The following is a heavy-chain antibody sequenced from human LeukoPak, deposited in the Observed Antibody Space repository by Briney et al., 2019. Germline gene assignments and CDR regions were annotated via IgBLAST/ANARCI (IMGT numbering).Heavy chain of an antibody. CDR2: ISSSSSYI. V-gene: IGHV3-21*01. CDR1: GFTFSTYS. Sequence: GGSLRHSCAASGFTFSTYSMNWVRQAPGKGLEWVSSISSSSSYIYYADSVKGRFTISRDNAKDSLYLQMNGLRAEDTAVYYCARGGGYYVWGQGALVTVSS. D-gene: IGHD3-22*01. CDR3: ARGGGYYV. J-gene: IGHJ4*02.